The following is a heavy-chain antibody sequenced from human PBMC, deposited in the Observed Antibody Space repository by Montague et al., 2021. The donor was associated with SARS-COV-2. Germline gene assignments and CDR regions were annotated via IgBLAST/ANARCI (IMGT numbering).Heavy chain of an antibody. CDR2: IKQDGSEK. CDR1: GFTFSSYW. V-gene: IGHV3-7*01. CDR3: ARDGSGGYSNYYYYGMDV. J-gene: IGHJ6*02. D-gene: IGHD3-10*01. Sequence: SLRLSCAASGFTFSSYWMSWVRQAPGKGLEWVANIKQDGSEKYYVDSVKGRFTISRDNAKNSLYLQMNSLRAEDTAVYYCARDGSGGYSNYYYYGMDVWGQGTTVTVSS.